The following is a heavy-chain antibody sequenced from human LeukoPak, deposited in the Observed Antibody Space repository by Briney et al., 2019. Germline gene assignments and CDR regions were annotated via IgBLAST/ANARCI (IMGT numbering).Heavy chain of an antibody. J-gene: IGHJ4*02. V-gene: IGHV1-2*02. CDR2: INPNSGGT. CDR1: GYTFTGYY. CDR3: ARARWLQSAPDY. Sequence: ASVKVSCKASGYTFTGYYMHWVRQAPGQGLEWMGWINPNSGGTNYAQKFQGRVTMTRDTSISTAYMELSRLRSDDTAVYYCARARWLQSAPDYWGQGTLVTVSS. D-gene: IGHD5-24*01.